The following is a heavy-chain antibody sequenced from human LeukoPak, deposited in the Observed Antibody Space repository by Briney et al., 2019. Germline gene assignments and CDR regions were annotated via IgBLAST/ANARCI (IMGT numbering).Heavy chain of an antibody. CDR2: INAGNGNT. D-gene: IGHD6-13*01. J-gene: IGHJ5*02. V-gene: IGHV1-3*01. Sequence: ASVKVSCKASGYTFTSYAMHWVRQAPGQRLEWMGWINAGNGNTKYSRKFQGRVTITRDTSASTAYMELSSLRSEDTAVYYCARDWVAAKLFSNWFDPWGQGTLVTVSS. CDR1: GYTFTSYA. CDR3: ARDWVAAKLFSNWFDP.